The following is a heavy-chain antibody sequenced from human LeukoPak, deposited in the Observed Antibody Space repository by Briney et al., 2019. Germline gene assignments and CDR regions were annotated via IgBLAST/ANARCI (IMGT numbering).Heavy chain of an antibody. D-gene: IGHD2-2*02. J-gene: IGHJ3*02. V-gene: IGHV4-34*01. CDR3: AIYAQGAFDI. CDR2: INHNGST. Sequence: MPSETLSLTCAVYGGSFSGYHWSWIRQPPGKGLEWLGEINHNGSTNYNPSLKSRVAISVDTSKNQFSLKLSSVTAADTAVYYCAIYAQGAFDIWGQGTMVTVSS. CDR1: GGSFSGYH.